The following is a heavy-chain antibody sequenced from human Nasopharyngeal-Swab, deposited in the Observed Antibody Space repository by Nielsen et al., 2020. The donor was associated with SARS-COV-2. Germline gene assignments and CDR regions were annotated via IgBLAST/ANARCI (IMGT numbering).Heavy chain of an antibody. J-gene: IGHJ5*02. Sequence: GESLEISCKGSGYSFTSYWISWARQMPGKGLAWMGRIDPSDSYTNYSPSFQGHVTISADKSISTAYLQWSSLKASDTAMYYCARHWSDPGNWFDPWGQGTLVTVSS. CDR2: IDPSDSYT. V-gene: IGHV5-10-1*01. CDR3: ARHWSDPGNWFDP. CDR1: GYSFTSYW.